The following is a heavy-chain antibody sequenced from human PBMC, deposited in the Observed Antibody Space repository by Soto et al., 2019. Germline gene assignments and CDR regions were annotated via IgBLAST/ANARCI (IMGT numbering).Heavy chain of an antibody. D-gene: IGHD1-1*01. CDR3: ARWPQLEPRFDY. Sequence: QVQLQESGPGLVKPSQTLSLTCTVSGGSISSGGYYWSWIRQHPGKGLEWIGYIYYSGSTYYNPSLKRRFXXXVXXSQNQFSLKLRSVTAADTAVYYCARWPQLEPRFDYWGQGTLVTVSS. CDR2: IYYSGST. J-gene: IGHJ4*02. CDR1: GGSISSGGYY. V-gene: IGHV4-31*03.